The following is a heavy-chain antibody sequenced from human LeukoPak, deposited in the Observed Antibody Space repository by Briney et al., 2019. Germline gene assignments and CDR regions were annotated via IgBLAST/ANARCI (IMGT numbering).Heavy chain of an antibody. Sequence: PGRSLRLSCAASGFTFSSYGMHWVRQAPGKGLEWVAVIWYDGSNKYYADSVEGRFTISRDNSKNTLYLQMNSLRAEDTAVYYCARDAGHHYDFWSGYFSSDAGRPFDIWGQGTMVTVSS. V-gene: IGHV3-33*01. CDR3: ARDAGHHYDFWSGYFSSDAGRPFDI. D-gene: IGHD3-3*01. J-gene: IGHJ3*02. CDR1: GFTFSSYG. CDR2: IWYDGSNK.